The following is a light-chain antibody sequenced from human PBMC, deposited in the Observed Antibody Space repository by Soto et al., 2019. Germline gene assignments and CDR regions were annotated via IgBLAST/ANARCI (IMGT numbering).Light chain of an antibody. V-gene: IGKV3-20*01. CDR3: QQYNKWPPET. CDR1: QSVSSSY. J-gene: IGKJ1*01. CDR2: GAS. Sequence: EIVLTQSPGTLSLSPGERATLSCLAIQSVSSSYLAWYQQKPGQAPRLLIYGASSRATGIPDRFSGSGSGTDFTLTISRLEPEDFAVYYCQQYNKWPPETFGQGTKV.